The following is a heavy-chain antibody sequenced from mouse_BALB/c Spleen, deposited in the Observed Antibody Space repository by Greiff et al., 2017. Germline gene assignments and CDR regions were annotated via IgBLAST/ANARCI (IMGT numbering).Heavy chain of an antibody. CDR3: ARKSGYRYPLGYFDV. D-gene: IGHD2-14*01. CDR2: ILPGSGST. V-gene: IGHV1-9*01. Sequence: QVQLQQSGAELMKPGASVKISCKATGYTFSSYWIEWVKQRPGHGLEWIGEILPGSGSTNYNEKFKGKATFTADTSSNTAYMQLSSLTSEDSAVYYCARKSGYRYPLGYFDVWGAGTTVTVSS. J-gene: IGHJ1*01. CDR1: GYTFSSYW.